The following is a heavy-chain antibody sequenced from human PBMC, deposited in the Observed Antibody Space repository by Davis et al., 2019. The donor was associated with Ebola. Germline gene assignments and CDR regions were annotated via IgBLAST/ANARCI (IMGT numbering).Heavy chain of an antibody. V-gene: IGHV3-33*01. CDR2: IWYDGVNI. Sequence: GGPLRPPCAASGFDFHTNGLHGVRQAHGRGLEWVAVIWYDGVNIYYADSVKGRFTISRDNSKNTLYLQMHSLRPDDTAVYYCARDFFEFSSSSFSDFWGQGTLVTVSS. D-gene: IGHD6-6*01. CDR1: GFDFHTNG. CDR3: ARDFFEFSSSSFSDF. J-gene: IGHJ4*02.